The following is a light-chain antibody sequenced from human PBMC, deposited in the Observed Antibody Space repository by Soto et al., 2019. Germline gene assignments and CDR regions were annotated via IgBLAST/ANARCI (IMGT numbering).Light chain of an antibody. CDR2: DAS. CDR3: QQRSNRPPLFT. J-gene: IGKJ3*01. CDR1: QSVSSY. V-gene: IGKV3-11*01. Sequence: EIVLTQSPATLSLSPGERATLSCRASQSVSSYLAWYQQKPGQAPRLLIYDASNRATGIPARFSGSGSGTDITLTISSLEPEDFAVYYCQQRSNRPPLFTCGPGTKLDIK.